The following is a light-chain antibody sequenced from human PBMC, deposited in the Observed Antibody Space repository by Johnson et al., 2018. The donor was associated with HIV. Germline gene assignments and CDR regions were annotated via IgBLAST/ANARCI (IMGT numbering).Light chain of an antibody. CDR3: GTWDNSLSTGGV. Sequence: QSVLTQPPSVSAAPGQKVTISCSGSSSKIGNNYVSWYQQLPGTAPKLLIYENNRRPSGIPDRFSGSKSGPSPTLGITGLQTGDEADYYCGTWDNSLSTGGVFGTGTKVTVL. V-gene: IGLV1-51*02. CDR2: ENN. J-gene: IGLJ1*01. CDR1: SSKIGNNY.